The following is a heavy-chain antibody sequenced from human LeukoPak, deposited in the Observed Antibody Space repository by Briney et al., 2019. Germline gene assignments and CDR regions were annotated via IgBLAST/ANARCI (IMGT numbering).Heavy chain of an antibody. CDR1: GFTFSNAW. Sequence: GGSLRLSCAASGFTFSNAWMSWVRQAPGKGLEWVGRIKSKTDGGTTDYAAPVKGRFTISRDDSKNTLYLQMNSLKTEDTAVYYCTSSIVVVTAHDAFGIWGQGTMVTVSS. D-gene: IGHD2-21*02. J-gene: IGHJ3*02. V-gene: IGHV3-15*01. CDR3: TSSIVVVTAHDAFGI. CDR2: IKSKTDGGTT.